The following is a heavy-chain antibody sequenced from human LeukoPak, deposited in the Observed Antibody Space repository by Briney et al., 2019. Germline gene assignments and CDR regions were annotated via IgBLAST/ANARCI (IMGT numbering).Heavy chain of an antibody. CDR2: IKQDGSET. J-gene: IGHJ4*02. V-gene: IGHV3-7*03. D-gene: IGHD3-10*01. CDR3: ARMDYYTSGTYTYPNFDD. Sequence: GGSLRLSCAASGFTFSRYWMSWVRQAPGQGLEWVATIKQDGSETYYVDSVKGRFTISRDNAKNSLHLQMNSLRAEDAAVFYCARMDYYTSGTYTYPNFDDWGQGTLVTVSS. CDR1: GFTFSRYW.